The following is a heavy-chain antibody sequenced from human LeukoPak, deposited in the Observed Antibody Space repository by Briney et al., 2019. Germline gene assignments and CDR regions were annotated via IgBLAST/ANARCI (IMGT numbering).Heavy chain of an antibody. CDR1: GYTFADYY. Sequence: ASVKVSCKASGYTFADYYIHWVRQAAGQGLEWVGWMNPNSGDTNYARSFQGRVTMTRDTSISTAYMELSRLRFDDTAVYYCATASPYIDYGIIEGFDYWGQGTLVTVSS. V-gene: IGHV1-2*02. D-gene: IGHD4-17*01. J-gene: IGHJ4*02. CDR2: MNPNSGDT. CDR3: ATASPYIDYGIIEGFDY.